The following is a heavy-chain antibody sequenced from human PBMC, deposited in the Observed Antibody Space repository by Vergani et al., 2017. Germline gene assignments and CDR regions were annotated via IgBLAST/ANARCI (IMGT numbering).Heavy chain of an antibody. V-gene: IGHV3-9*01. D-gene: IGHD3-22*01. CDR3: AKGPRAHYYDSNGYIDY. Sequence: EVQLVESGGGLVQPGRSLRLSCAASGFTFDDYAMHWVRQAPGKGLEWVSGISWNSGSIAYADSVKGRFTISRANAKNSLYLQMNSLRAEGTALYYCAKGPRAHYYDSNGYIDYWGQGTLVTVSS. CDR2: ISWNSGSI. CDR1: GFTFDDYA. J-gene: IGHJ4*02.